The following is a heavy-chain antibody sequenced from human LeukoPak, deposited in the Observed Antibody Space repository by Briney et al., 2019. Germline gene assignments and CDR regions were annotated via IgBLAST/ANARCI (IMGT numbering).Heavy chain of an antibody. CDR1: GFTFSSYA. D-gene: IGHD3-22*01. V-gene: IGHV3-23*01. Sequence: EGSLRLSCAASGFTFSSYAMSWVRQAPGEGLEWVSAMSGSDGSTYYADSVKGRFTVSRDNSKNSLYLQMKSLRAEDTAVYYCAKHFYDSSGYSRWGQGVLVTVSS. CDR2: MSGSDGST. J-gene: IGHJ4*02. CDR3: AKHFYDSSGYSR.